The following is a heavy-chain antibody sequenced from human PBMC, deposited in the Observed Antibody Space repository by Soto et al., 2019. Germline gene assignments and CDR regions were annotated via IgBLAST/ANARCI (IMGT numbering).Heavy chain of an antibody. Sequence: QVQLVQSGAEVKKPGSSVKVSCKASGGTFSSYAISWVRQAPGQGLEWMGGIIPIFGTANYAQKFQGRVTITADKSTSTAYMELSSLRXXXXXXXXXXXLGSSSLGFDL. CDR1: GGTFSSYA. CDR2: IIPIFGTA. V-gene: IGHV1-69*06. CDR3: XXLGSSSLGFDL. D-gene: IGHD6-6*01. J-gene: IGHJ2*01.